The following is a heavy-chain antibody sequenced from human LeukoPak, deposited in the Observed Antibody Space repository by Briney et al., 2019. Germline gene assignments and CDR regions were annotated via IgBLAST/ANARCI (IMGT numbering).Heavy chain of an antibody. CDR1: GFTFSSYG. CDR2: ISGSGGAT. J-gene: IGHJ4*02. Sequence: PGGSLRLSCGTSGFTFSSYGMSWGRQAPGKGLEWVSIISGSGGATYYADSVKGRFTISRDNSKNTLYLQMNSLRAEDTAVYHCAKRVSTSGVHLAPDFDYWGQGNLVTVSS. V-gene: IGHV3-23*01. D-gene: IGHD1-1*01. CDR3: AKRVSTSGVHLAPDFDY.